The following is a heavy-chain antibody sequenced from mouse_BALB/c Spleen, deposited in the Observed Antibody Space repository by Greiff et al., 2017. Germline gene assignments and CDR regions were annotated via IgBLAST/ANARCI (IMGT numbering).Heavy chain of an antibody. CDR1: GFSLTSYG. CDR3: ARDGDYGSSLDFDY. D-gene: IGHD1-1*01. Sequence: VQRVESGPGLVAPSQSLSITCTVSGFSLTSYGVHWVRQPPGKGLEWLGVIWAGGSTNYNSALMSRLSISKDNSKSQVFLKMNSLQTDDTAMYYCARDGDYGSSLDFDYWGQGTTLTVSS. CDR2: IWAGGST. J-gene: IGHJ2*01. V-gene: IGHV2-9*02.